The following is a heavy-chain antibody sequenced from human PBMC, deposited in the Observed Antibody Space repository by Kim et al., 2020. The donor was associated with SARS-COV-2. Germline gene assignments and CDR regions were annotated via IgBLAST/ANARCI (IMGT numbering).Heavy chain of an antibody. D-gene: IGHD2-15*01. J-gene: IGHJ4*02. CDR3: AKAASAMVVHFDY. V-gene: IGHV3-30*02. Sequence: FSADSVKGRFTITRDNSKNTLYLQMNSLRGEETAVYYCAKAASAMVVHFDYWGQGALVTVSS.